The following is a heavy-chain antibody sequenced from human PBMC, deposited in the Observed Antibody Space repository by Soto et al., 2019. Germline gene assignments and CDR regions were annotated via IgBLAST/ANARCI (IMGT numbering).Heavy chain of an antibody. CDR2: IDASSTHI. CDR3: VRQQYDFLVDP. Sequence: GGSLRLSCAASGFSFSTYNMNWVRQAPGKGLEGVSSIDASSTHIYYADSVKGRVTISRDNGKSSLYLQMDSLRAEDTALYYCVRQQYDFLVDPWGQGTLVTVSS. CDR1: GFSFSTYN. V-gene: IGHV3-21*01. D-gene: IGHD3-16*01. J-gene: IGHJ5*02.